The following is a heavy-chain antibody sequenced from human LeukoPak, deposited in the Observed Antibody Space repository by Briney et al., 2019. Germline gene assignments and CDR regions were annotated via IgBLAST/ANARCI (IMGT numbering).Heavy chain of an antibody. Sequence: QTLSLSCVISGDSVSSNSTAWNWISQPPSRGLELLGRAYSRSRGGRDYGISVRGRINIYTDTSRNQFSLHLSSVTPEDTAVYYCARGINSAFDIWGQGTMVTVSS. J-gene: IGHJ3*02. CDR2: AYSRSRGGR. CDR3: ARGINSAFDI. V-gene: IGHV6-1*01. D-gene: IGHD4-23*01. CDR1: GDSVSSNSTA.